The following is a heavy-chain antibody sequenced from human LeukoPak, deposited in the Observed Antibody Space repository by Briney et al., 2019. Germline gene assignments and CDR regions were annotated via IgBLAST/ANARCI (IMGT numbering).Heavy chain of an antibody. D-gene: IGHD3-10*01. CDR2: ISGSGGDT. Sequence: PGGSLRLSCAASGFTFSNYAMSWVRQAPGKGLEWVSHISGSGGDTYYADSVKGRFTISRDNSKNTLYLQMNSLRAEDTAAYYCAKSPITMVRGPMYYFDYWGQGTLVTVSS. J-gene: IGHJ4*02. V-gene: IGHV3-23*01. CDR1: GFTFSNYA. CDR3: AKSPITMVRGPMYYFDY.